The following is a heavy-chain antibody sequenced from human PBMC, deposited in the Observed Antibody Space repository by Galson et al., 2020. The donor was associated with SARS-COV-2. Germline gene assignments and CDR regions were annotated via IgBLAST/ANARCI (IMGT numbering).Heavy chain of an antibody. V-gene: IGHV3-30*18. CDR1: GFTLSSYG. CDR2: LSSDGSNT. D-gene: IGHD3-22*01. CDR3: AKVLSDSSGYYPPLYWYFDL. Sequence: GGSLRLSCAASGFTLSSYGMHWVRQAPGKGLEWVAVLSSDGSNTYYADSVKGRFTISRDNSKNTLYLQMNSLRAEDTAVYYCAKVLSDSSGYYPPLYWYFDLWGRGTLVTVSS. J-gene: IGHJ2*01.